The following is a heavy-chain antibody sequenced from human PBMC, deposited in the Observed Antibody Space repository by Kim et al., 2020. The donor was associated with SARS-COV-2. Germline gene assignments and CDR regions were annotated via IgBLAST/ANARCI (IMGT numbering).Heavy chain of an antibody. CDR3: ARARARVGMVDF. CDR1: GFTFSSYG. D-gene: IGHD1-20*01. J-gene: IGHJ4*02. CDR2: ISYDGSNK. V-gene: IGHV3-33*05. Sequence: GGSLRLSCAASGFTFSSYGMHWVRQAPGKGLEWVAIISYDGSNKYYADSVKGRFTISRDNSKNTLYLQMNSLRAEDTAVYYCARARARVGMVDFWGLGTLVTVSS.